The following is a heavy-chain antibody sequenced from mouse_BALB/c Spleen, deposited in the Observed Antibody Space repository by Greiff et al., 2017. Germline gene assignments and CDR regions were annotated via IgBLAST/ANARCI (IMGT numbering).Heavy chain of an antibody. CDR1: GFNIKDYY. Sequence: VQLQQSGAELVRPGALVKLSCKASGFNIKDYYMHWVKQRPEQGLEWIGWIDPENGNTIYDPKFQGKASITADTSSNTAYLQLSSLTSEDTAVYYCAKRGNPYYAMDYWGQGTSVTVSS. V-gene: IGHV14-1*02. CDR2: IDPENGNT. J-gene: IGHJ4*01. CDR3: AKRGNPYYAMDY. D-gene: IGHD2-1*01.